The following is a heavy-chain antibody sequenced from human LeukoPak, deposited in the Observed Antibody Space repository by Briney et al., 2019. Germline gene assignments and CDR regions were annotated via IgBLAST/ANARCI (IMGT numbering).Heavy chain of an antibody. Sequence: GASVKVSCKASGYTFTNYDMNWVRQAPGQGLEWMGWISAYNGNTNYAQKLQGRVTMTTDTSTSTAYMELRSLRSDDTAVYYCAREPLSFYGDYGAFDIWGQGTMVTVSS. D-gene: IGHD4-17*01. CDR3: AREPLSFYGDYGAFDI. CDR2: ISAYNGNT. CDR1: GYTFTNYD. V-gene: IGHV1-18*01. J-gene: IGHJ3*02.